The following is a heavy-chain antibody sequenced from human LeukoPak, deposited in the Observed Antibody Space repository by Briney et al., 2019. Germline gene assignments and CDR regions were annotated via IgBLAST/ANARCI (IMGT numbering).Heavy chain of an antibody. CDR1: GFPFIEYS. D-gene: IGHD1-1*01. CDR3: ARDHNYAFDN. V-gene: IGHV3-48*01. Sequence: GGSLRLSCTASGFPFIEYSMNWVRQVPGKGLEWISYIGIDSGNTKYADSVRGRFTISADKAKNSLYLQMNSLRVEDTAVYYCARDHNYAFDNWGQGTLVSVAS. J-gene: IGHJ4*02. CDR2: IGIDSGNT.